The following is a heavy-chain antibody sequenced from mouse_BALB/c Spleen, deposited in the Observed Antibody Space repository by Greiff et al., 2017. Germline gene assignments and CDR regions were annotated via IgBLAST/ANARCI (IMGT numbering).Heavy chain of an antibody. Sequence: EVKVEESGPSLVKPSQTLSLTCSVTGDSITSGYWNWIRKFPGNKLEYMGYISYSGSTYYNPSLKSRISITRDTSKNQYYLQLNSVTTEDTATYYCASYPITTVTYFDVWGAGTTVTVSS. CDR2: ISYSGST. V-gene: IGHV3-8*02. CDR1: GDSITSGY. CDR3: ASYPITTVTYFDV. J-gene: IGHJ1*01. D-gene: IGHD1-1*01.